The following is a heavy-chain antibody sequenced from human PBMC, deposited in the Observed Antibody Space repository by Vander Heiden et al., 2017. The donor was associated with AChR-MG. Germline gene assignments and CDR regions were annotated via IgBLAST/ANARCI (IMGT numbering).Heavy chain of an antibody. CDR1: GGTFSSYA. CDR2: IIPILGIA. Sequence: QVQLVQSGAEVKKPGSSVKVSGKASGGTFSSYAISWVRQAPGQGLEWMGRIIPILGIANYAQKFQGRVTITADKSTSTAYMELSSLRSEDTAVYYCARVGSSSWYSLYFDYWGQGTLVTVSS. D-gene: IGHD6-13*01. CDR3: ARVGSSSWYSLYFDY. J-gene: IGHJ4*02. V-gene: IGHV1-69*04.